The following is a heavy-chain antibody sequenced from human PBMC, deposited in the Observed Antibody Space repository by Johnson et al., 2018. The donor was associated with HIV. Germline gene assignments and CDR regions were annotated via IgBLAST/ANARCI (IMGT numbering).Heavy chain of an antibody. J-gene: IGHJ3*02. D-gene: IGHD3-22*01. CDR2: IKQDGSEK. Sequence: VQLVESGGGVVQPGRSLRLSCAASGFTFSSYWMSWVRQAPGRGPEWVANIKQDGSEKYYADFVKGRFTISRDNSKNTLYLQMNSLRAEDTAVYYCHNYYDSSGYQAPFDIWGQGTMVTVSS. CDR3: HNYYDSSGYQAPFDI. CDR1: GFTFSSYW. V-gene: IGHV3-7*02.